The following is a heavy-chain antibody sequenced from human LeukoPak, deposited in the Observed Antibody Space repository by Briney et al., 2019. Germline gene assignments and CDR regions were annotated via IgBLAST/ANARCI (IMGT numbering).Heavy chain of an antibody. CDR3: ARERYCSSTSCSYFDY. CDR2: ISSSSSYI. CDR1: GGSISSYY. D-gene: IGHD2-2*01. V-gene: IGHV3-21*01. J-gene: IGHJ4*02. Sequence: ETLSLTCTVSGGSISSYYWSWVRQAPGKGLEWVSSISSSSSYIYYADSVKGRFTISRDNAKNSLYLQMNSLRAEDTAVYYCARERYCSSTSCSYFDYWGQGTLVTVSS.